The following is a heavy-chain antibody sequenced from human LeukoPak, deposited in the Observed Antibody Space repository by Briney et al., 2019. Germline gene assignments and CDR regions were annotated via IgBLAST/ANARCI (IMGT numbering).Heavy chain of an antibody. CDR3: AKDRSSSWTLDY. CDR1: RFTLSSYG. V-gene: IGHV3-30*18. CDR2: ISYDGSNK. D-gene: IGHD6-13*01. J-gene: IGHJ4*02. Sequence: QSGGSLRLSCAASRFTLSSYGMHWVRQAPGKGLEWVAVISYDGSNKYYADSVKGRFTISRDNSKNTLYLQMNSLRAEDTAVYYCAKDRSSSWTLDYWGQGTLLTVSS.